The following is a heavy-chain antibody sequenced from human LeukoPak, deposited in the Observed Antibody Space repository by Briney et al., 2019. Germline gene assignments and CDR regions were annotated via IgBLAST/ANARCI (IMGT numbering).Heavy chain of an antibody. CDR1: GGTFSSYA. CDR3: ARVEIVATVPGFDN. D-gene: IGHD5-12*01. Sequence: ASVKVSCKASGGTFSSYAISWVRQAPGQGLEWMGRIIPILGIANYAQKFQGRVTITADKSTSTAYMELSSLRSEDTAVYYCARVEIVATVPGFDNWGQGTLVTVSS. V-gene: IGHV1-69*04. CDR2: IIPILGIA. J-gene: IGHJ4*02.